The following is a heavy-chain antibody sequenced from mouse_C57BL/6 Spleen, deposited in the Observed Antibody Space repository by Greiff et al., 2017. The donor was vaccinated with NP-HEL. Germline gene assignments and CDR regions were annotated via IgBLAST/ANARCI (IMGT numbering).Heavy chain of an antibody. CDR2: IYPGDGDT. J-gene: IGHJ3*01. CDR1: GYAFSSSW. CDR3: ARSGDWDPDY. V-gene: IGHV1-82*01. Sequence: VQLQQSGPELVKPGASVKISCKASGYAFSSSWMNWVKQRPGKGLEWIGRIYPGDGDTNYNGKFKGKATLTADKSSSTAYMQLSSLTSEDSAVYFCARSGDWDPDYWGQGTLVTVSA. D-gene: IGHD4-1*01.